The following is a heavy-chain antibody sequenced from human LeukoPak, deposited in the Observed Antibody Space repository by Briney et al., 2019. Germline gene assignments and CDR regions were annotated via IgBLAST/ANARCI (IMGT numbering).Heavy chain of an antibody. D-gene: IGHD6-6*01. CDR3: ARELRRLDSSSPGWFDP. CDR2: IYYSGST. Sequence: PSETLSLTCSVSGGSISTYNYYWSWIRQPPGKGLEWIGYIYYSGSTNYNPSLKSRVTISVDTSKNQFSLKLSSVTAADTAVYYCARELRRLDSSSPGWFDPWGQGTLVTVSS. J-gene: IGHJ5*02. V-gene: IGHV4-61*01. CDR1: GGSISTYNYY.